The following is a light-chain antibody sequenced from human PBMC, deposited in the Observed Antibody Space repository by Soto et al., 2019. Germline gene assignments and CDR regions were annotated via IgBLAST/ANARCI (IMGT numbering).Light chain of an antibody. CDR2: GNS. CDR1: SSNIGAGYD. V-gene: IGLV1-40*01. CDR3: QSYDSSLSVWV. J-gene: IGLJ3*02. Sequence: QSVLTQPPSVSGAPGQRVTISCTGSSSNIGAGYDVHWYQQLPGTAPKLLIYGNSNRPSGVPDRFSGSKSDTSASLAITGLQAEDEADYYCQSYDSSLSVWVFGGGTKVTVL.